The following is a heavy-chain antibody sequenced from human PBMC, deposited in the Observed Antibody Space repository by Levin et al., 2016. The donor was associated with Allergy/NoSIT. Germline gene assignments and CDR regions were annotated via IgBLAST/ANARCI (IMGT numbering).Heavy chain of an antibody. CDR3: ARYNLGATAPDF. V-gene: IGHV3-7*04. D-gene: IGHD1-1*01. J-gene: IGHJ4*02. Sequence: GGSLRLSCAASGFTFRTHWMSWVRQAPGKGLEWVANINQDGSVKYYVGSVKGRFTISRDNAENSLNLQMDSLRAEDTAVYYCARYNLGATAPDFWGQGALVTVSS. CDR2: INQDGSVK. CDR1: GFTFRTHW.